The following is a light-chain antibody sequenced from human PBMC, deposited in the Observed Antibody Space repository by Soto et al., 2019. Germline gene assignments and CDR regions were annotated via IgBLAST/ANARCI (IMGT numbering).Light chain of an antibody. J-gene: IGKJ1*01. Sequence: EIFLTQSPGTLSLSPGEGTTLSCRASESVASLAWYQQKPGQAPRLLIYGASTRATGVPVRFSGSGSGTDFTLTISSLEPEDFVVYLCQQRNDWRWTCGQGTKVDIK. V-gene: IGKV3-11*01. CDR1: ESVAS. CDR2: GAS. CDR3: QQRNDWRWT.